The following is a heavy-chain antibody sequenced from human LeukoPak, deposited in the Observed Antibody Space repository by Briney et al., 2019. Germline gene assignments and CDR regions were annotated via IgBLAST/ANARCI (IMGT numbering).Heavy chain of an antibody. CDR3: ARERLDRSGYSDDAFDI. J-gene: IGHJ3*02. CDR1: GFTFSSYW. V-gene: IGHV3-7*01. CDR2: IKQDGSEK. Sequence: GGSLRLSCAASGFTFSSYWMSWVRQAPGKGLEWVANIKQDGSEKYYVDSVKGRFTISRDNAKNSLYLQMNSLRAEDTAVYYCARERLDRSGYSDDAFDIWGQGTMVTVSS. D-gene: IGHD3-22*01.